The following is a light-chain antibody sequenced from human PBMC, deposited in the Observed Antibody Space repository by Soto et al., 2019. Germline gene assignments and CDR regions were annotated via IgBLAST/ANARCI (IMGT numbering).Light chain of an antibody. CDR3: FSHRGGDSHV. Sequence: QSVLTQPASVSGSPGQSITISCTGTSGDVGAYNYVSWYQQYPGKAPKLMIYGVTNRPSGVSNRFSGSKTGNTASLTISGLQAEDEADYHCFSHRGGDSHVFGTGTKVTVL. CDR2: GVT. CDR1: SGDVGAYNY. J-gene: IGLJ1*01. V-gene: IGLV2-14*01.